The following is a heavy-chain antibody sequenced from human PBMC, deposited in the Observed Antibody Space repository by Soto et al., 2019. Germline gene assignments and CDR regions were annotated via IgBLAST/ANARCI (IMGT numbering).Heavy chain of an antibody. CDR3: ARGRDIVVVPAAIGGDDY. J-gene: IGHJ4*02. CDR2: INPNRGGT. CDR1: GYTFTGYY. D-gene: IGHD2-2*02. V-gene: IGHV1-2*02. Sequence: QVQLVQSGAEVKKPGASVKVSCKASGYTFTGYYMHWVRQAPGQGLEWMGWINPNRGGTNYAQKFQGRVTMTRDTSISTAYMELSRLRSDDTAVYYCARGRDIVVVPAAIGGDDYWGQGTLVTVSS.